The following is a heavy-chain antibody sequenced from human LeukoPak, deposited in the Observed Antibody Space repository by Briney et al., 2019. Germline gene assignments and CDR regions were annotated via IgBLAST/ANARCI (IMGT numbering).Heavy chain of an antibody. D-gene: IGHD1-26*01. CDR3: ATADGVGATTWFDP. CDR2: FDPEDGET. CDR1: GGTFSSYA. V-gene: IGHV1-24*01. J-gene: IGHJ5*02. Sequence: GASVKVSCKASGGTFSSYAISWVRQAPGKGLEWMGGFDPEDGETIYAQKFQGRVTMTEDTSTDTAYMELSSLRSEDTAVYYCATADGVGATTWFDPWGQGTLVTVSS.